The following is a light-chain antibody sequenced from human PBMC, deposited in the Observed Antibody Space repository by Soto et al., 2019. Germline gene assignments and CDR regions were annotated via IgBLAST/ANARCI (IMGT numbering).Light chain of an antibody. V-gene: IGLV2-14*03. CDR3: SSYASSSTLDV. CDR2: DVS. J-gene: IGLJ1*01. Sequence: QSALTQRASVSGSPGQSITISCTGTSSDAGDYNYVSWFQQHPGKAPKLMIYDVSNRPSGVSNRFSGSKSGNTASLTISGLQAEDEADYYCSSYASSSTLDVFGTGTKLTVL. CDR1: SSDAGDYNY.